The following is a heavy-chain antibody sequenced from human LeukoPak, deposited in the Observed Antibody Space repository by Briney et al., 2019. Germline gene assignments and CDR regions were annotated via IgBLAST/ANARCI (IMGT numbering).Heavy chain of an antibody. J-gene: IGHJ3*02. V-gene: IGHV3-72*01. CDR3: ARGGSMRAFDI. CDR2: TRNKANSYTT. Sequence: QPGGSLRLSCAASGFTFSDHYMDWVCQAPGKGLEWVGRTRNKANSYTTEYAASVKGRFTISRDDSKNSLYLQMNSLKTEDTAVYYCARGGSMRAFDIWGQGTMVTVSS. CDR1: GFTFSDHY.